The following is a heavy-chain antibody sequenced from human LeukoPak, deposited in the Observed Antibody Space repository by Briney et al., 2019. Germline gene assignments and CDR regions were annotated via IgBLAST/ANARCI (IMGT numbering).Heavy chain of an antibody. Sequence: GGSLRLSCAASGFTFNDYGMNWVRQSPGKGLEWVAGIHWNSDNTGYGDSVKGRFTISRDDAKNSLFLQMNSLRAEDTAVYYCALLAVASDFDYWGQGALVTVSS. V-gene: IGHV3-20*04. CDR3: ALLAVASDFDY. D-gene: IGHD6-19*01. CDR2: IHWNSDNT. J-gene: IGHJ4*02. CDR1: GFTFNDYG.